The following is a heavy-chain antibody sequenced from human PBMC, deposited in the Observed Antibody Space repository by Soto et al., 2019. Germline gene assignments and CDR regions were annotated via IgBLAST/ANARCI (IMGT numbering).Heavy chain of an antibody. CDR3: ATAFPMGAPFYFDY. Sequence: GGSLRLSCVVSGFNFRAYGMHWVRQAPGRGLEWVAFISYDANNRNYADSVKGRFTISRDNFKNTLFLQMSSLKDEDTALYYCATAFPMGAPFYFDYWGQGTLVTVSS. J-gene: IGHJ4*02. CDR2: ISYDANNR. V-gene: IGHV3-30*03. D-gene: IGHD3-16*01. CDR1: GFNFRAYG.